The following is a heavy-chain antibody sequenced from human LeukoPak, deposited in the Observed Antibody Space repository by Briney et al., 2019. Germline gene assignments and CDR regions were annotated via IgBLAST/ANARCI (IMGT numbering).Heavy chain of an antibody. CDR2: IYYSGST. CDR3: ARGLRFLGWARHYYYYMDV. D-gene: IGHD3-3*01. Sequence: SETLSLTCTVSGGSISSYYWSWIRQPPGKGLEWIGYIYYSGSTNYNPSLKSRVTISVDTSKNQFSLKPSSVTAADTAVYYWARGLRFLGWARHYYYYMDVWGKGTTVTVSS. J-gene: IGHJ6*03. CDR1: GGSISSYY. V-gene: IGHV4-59*01.